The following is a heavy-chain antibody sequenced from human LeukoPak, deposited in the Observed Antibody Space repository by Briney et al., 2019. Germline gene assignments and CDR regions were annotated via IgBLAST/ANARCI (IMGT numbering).Heavy chain of an antibody. V-gene: IGHV4-61*02. J-gene: IGHJ4*02. CDR1: GGSISSGSYY. Sequence: SETLSLTCTVSGGSISSGSYYWSWVRQPAGKGLKWIGRIYTSGSTNYNPSLKSRVTISVDTSKNQFSLKLSSVTAADSAVYYCARDTDYFDYWGQGTLVTVSS. CDR3: ARDTDYFDY. CDR2: IYTSGST.